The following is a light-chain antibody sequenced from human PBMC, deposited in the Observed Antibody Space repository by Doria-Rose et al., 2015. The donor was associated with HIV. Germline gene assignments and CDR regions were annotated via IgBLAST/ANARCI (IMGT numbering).Light chain of an antibody. V-gene: IGKV3-20*01. CDR3: HQYGTSWT. J-gene: IGKJ1*01. Sequence: EIVMTQSPGTLSLSPGERATLSCRASQSFSSTYLAWYQQKPGQAPSLLIYDGSTRATGIPDRFSASGSGTVFTLTINRLESEDFALYYCHQYGTSWTFGQGTKVEI. CDR1: QSFSSTY. CDR2: DGS.